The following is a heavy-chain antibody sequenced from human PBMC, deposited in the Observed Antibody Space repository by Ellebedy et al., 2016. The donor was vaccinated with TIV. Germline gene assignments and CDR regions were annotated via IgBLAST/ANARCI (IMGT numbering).Heavy chain of an antibody. Sequence: MPSETLSLTCTVSGGSISSNNYSWGWVRQPPGKGLEYIGSVYYTGTTYYNPSLKSRVTISLDTSKNQVSMKLTSVTAADTAVYYCASTLTITSFLYWGQGTPVTVSS. CDR1: GGSISSNNYS. J-gene: IGHJ4*02. D-gene: IGHD2-2*01. CDR3: ASTLTITSFLY. CDR2: VYYTGTT. V-gene: IGHV4-39*07.